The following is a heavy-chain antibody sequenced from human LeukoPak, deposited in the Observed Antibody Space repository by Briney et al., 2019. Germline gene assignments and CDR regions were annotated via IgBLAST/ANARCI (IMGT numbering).Heavy chain of an antibody. CDR2: ISAYNGNT. Sequence: GASVKVSCKASGYTFTSYGISWVRQAPGQGLEWMGWISAYNGNTNYAQKLQGRVTMTTDTSTSTAYMELRSLRSDDTAVDYWARGPPATYYAIPRKYYYYGIGVLGQGTTGTASS. D-gene: IGHD2-21*01. J-gene: IGHJ6*02. CDR1: GYTFTSYG. V-gene: IGHV1-18*01. CDR3: ARGPPATYYAIPRKYYYYGIGV.